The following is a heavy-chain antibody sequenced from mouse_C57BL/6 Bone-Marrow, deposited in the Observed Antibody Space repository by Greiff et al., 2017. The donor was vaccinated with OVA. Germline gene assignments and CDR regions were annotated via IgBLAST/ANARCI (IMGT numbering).Heavy chain of an antibody. CDR1: GYTFTSYG. CDR2: IYPRSGNT. D-gene: IGHD2-10*02. Sequence: VQGVESGAELARPGASVKLSCKASGYTFTSYGISWVKQRTGQGLEWIGEIYPRSGNTYYNEKFKGKATLTADKSSSTAYMELRSLTSEDSAVYFCLYGNVLYAMDYWGQGTSVTVSS. V-gene: IGHV1-81*01. CDR3: LYGNVLYAMDY. J-gene: IGHJ4*01.